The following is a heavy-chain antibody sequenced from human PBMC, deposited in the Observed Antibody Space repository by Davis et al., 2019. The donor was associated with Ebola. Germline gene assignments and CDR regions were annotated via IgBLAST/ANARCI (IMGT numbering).Heavy chain of an antibody. Sequence: GGSLRLSCVVSGLTFTHYWTNWVRQAPGKGLEWVARIRYDGGNEEYADSVKGRFTVSTDNSENTLYMQMKSLSADDTAVFYCARAGHFGMDVWGQGTTVTVSS. V-gene: IGHV3-30*02. D-gene: IGHD2-8*02. CDR1: GLTFTHYW. CDR2: IRYDGGNE. CDR3: ARAGHFGMDV. J-gene: IGHJ6*02.